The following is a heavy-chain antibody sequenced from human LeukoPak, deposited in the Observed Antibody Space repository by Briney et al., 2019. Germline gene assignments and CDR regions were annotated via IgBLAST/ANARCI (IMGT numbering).Heavy chain of an antibody. D-gene: IGHD3-10*01. V-gene: IGHV3-21*01. Sequence: GRSLRLSCAASGFTFSSYGMHWVRQAPGKGLEWVSSISSSSSYIYYADSVKGRFTISRDNAKNSLYLQMNSLRAEDTAVYYCARTYSGSIADYFDYWGQGTLVTVSS. J-gene: IGHJ4*02. CDR2: ISSSSSYI. CDR3: ARTYSGSIADYFDY. CDR1: GFTFSSYG.